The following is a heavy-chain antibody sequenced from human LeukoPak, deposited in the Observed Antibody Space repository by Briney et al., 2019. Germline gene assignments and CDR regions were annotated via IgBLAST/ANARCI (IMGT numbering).Heavy chain of an antibody. J-gene: IGHJ3*01. Sequence: SETLSLTCAVSAYSIRSGYYWGYFRQPPGKGLEWIGIIYHSGSAYYNPSLKNRVTISVDTSKNQFSLRLNSVTAADTAVYFCGKSRPIVGANADAFDLWGQGTMVTVSS. D-gene: IGHD1-26*01. V-gene: IGHV4-38-2*01. CDR2: IYHSGSA. CDR1: AYSIRSGYY. CDR3: GKSRPIVGANADAFDL.